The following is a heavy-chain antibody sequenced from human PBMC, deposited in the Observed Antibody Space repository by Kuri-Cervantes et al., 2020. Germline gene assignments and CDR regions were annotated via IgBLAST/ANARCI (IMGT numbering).Heavy chain of an antibody. Sequence: GESLKISCAASGFTFDDYAMHWVRQAPGKGLEWVSSISSSSSYIYYADSVKGRFTISRDNAKNSLYLQMNSLRAEDTAVYYCARDLPQAFMKWLRVSGPDAFDIWGQGTMVTVSS. CDR3: ARDLPQAFMKWLRVSGPDAFDI. CDR2: ISSSSSYI. V-gene: IGHV3-21*01. D-gene: IGHD5-12*01. J-gene: IGHJ3*02. CDR1: GFTFDDYA.